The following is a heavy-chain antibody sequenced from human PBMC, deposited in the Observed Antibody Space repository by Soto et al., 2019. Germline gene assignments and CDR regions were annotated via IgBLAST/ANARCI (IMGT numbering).Heavy chain of an antibody. CDR3: ARGPDGGAAY. CDR2: INPSGST. J-gene: IGHJ4*02. Sequence: QVQLQQWGAGLLKPSETLSLTCAVYGGSFSGYYWSWIRQPPGKGLEWIGEINPSGSTNYTPSLKSRVTISGDTPKNQFSLKLTSVTAADTAVYYCARGPDGGAAYWGQGTLVTVSS. CDR1: GGSFSGYY. V-gene: IGHV4-34*01. D-gene: IGHD4-17*01.